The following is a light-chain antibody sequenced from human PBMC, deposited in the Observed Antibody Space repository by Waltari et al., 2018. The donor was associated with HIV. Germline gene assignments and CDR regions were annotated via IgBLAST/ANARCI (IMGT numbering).Light chain of an antibody. V-gene: IGLV2-8*01. Sequence: QSALTQPPSASGSPGQSVTIYCTGTSIDVGGHNYVSSYQQHPAKSPRVMIYDVTKLPSGVPDRFSGSKSGNTASLTVSGLQAEDDADYYSASYAGNNKLVFGGGTKLTVL. CDR3: ASYAGNNKLV. J-gene: IGLJ2*01. CDR1: SIDVGGHNY. CDR2: DVT.